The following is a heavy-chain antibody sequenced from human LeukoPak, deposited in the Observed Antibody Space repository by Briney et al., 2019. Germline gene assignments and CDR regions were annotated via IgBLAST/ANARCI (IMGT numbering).Heavy chain of an antibody. V-gene: IGHV1-18*01. Sequence: GASVKVSCKASGYTFTSYGISWVRQAPGQGLEWMGWISAYNGNTNYAQKLQGRVTMTTDTSTSTAYMELRSLRSDDTAVYYCARLIWFGELRVNWFDPWGQGTLVTVSS. CDR1: GYTFTSYG. CDR3: ARLIWFGELRVNWFDP. D-gene: IGHD3-10*01. J-gene: IGHJ5*02. CDR2: ISAYNGNT.